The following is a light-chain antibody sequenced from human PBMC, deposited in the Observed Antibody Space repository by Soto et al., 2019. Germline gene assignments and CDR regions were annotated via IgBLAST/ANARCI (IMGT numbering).Light chain of an antibody. Sequence: EIVLTQSPGTLSLSPGERATLSCRASQSVSSSSLGWYQQKPGQAPRLLIYGASSRATGIPDRFSGSGSGTDFTLTISRLEPEDFALYYSQQHDSVPITFGQGTRLEIK. V-gene: IGKV3-20*01. CDR3: QQHDSVPIT. J-gene: IGKJ5*01. CDR1: QSVSSSS. CDR2: GAS.